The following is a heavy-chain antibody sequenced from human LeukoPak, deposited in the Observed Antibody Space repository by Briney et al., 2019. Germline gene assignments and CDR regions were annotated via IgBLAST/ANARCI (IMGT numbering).Heavy chain of an antibody. CDR1: VYVVSRDYY. CDR3: AGRHYDYVWGSYRT. J-gene: IGHJ5*02. D-gene: IGHD3-16*02. CDR2: IYHSGTT. V-gene: IGHV4-38-2*02. Sequence: SETLSLTCSVSVYVVSRDYYWDWIRQPPGKGLEWIASIYHSGTTYYNPSLKSRVTISVDTSKNQFSLKLSSVTAADTAVYYCAGRHYDYVWGSYRTWGQGTLVTVSS.